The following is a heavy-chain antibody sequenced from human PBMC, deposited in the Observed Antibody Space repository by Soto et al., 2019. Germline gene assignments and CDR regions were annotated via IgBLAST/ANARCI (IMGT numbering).Heavy chain of an antibody. Sequence: QVQLVESGGGVVQPGRSLRLSCAASGFTFSSYGMHWVRQAPGKGLEWVAVISYDGSNKYYADSVKGRFTISRDNSKNXLYLQMNSRRAEDTAVYYCAKDPSSVLRYCESMDVWGQGTTVTVSS. D-gene: IGHD3-9*01. CDR1: GFTFSSYG. V-gene: IGHV3-30*18. J-gene: IGHJ6*02. CDR3: AKDPSSVLRYCESMDV. CDR2: ISYDGSNK.